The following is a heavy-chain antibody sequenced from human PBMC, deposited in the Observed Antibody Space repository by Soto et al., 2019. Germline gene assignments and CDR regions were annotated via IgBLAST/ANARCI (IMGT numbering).Heavy chain of an antibody. J-gene: IGHJ4*02. CDR3: ARVPRAPYSSSWPHFDY. CDR2: IYYSGST. Sequence: PSETLSVTCTVSGGSISRYDWSWIRQPPGTGLEWIGYIYYSGSTNYNPSLKSRVTISVDTSKNQFSLKLSSVTAADTAVYYCARVPRAPYSSSWPHFDYWGQGTLVTVS. CDR1: GGSISRYD. V-gene: IGHV4-59*01. D-gene: IGHD6-13*01.